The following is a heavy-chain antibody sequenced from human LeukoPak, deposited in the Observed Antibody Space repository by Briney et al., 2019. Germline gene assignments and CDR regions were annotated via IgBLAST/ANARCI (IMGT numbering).Heavy chain of an antibody. V-gene: IGHV3-74*01. Sequence: GGSLRLSCVASGFTFSAYCMHWVRHGPEKGLEWVSRICPDGSVVNHADSVKGRFTTSRDNAKNTVFLQMNSLRVDDTAVYYCVRDLREADHWGLGTLVTVSS. D-gene: IGHD3-10*01. J-gene: IGHJ4*02. CDR2: ICPDGSVV. CDR1: GFTFSAYC. CDR3: VRDLREADH.